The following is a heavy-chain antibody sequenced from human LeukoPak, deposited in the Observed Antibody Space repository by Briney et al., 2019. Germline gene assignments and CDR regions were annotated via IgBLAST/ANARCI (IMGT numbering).Heavy chain of an antibody. J-gene: IGHJ4*02. V-gene: IGHV4-31*03. Sequence: PSETLSLTCTVSGGSISSGGYYWSWIRQHPGKGLEWIGYIYYSGSTYYNPSLKSRVTISVDTSKNQFSLKLSSVTAADTAVYYCARGYCSSTSCSPGDYWGQGTLVTVSS. CDR1: GGSISSGGYY. D-gene: IGHD2-2*01. CDR2: IYYSGST. CDR3: ARGYCSSTSCSPGDY.